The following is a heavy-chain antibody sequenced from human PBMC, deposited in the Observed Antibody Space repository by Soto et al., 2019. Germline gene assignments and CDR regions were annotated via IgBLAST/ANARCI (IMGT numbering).Heavy chain of an antibody. D-gene: IGHD2-2*01. CDR2: IYYSGST. J-gene: IGHJ5*02. Sequence: PSETLSLTCTVSIGSISSGGYYWIWIRQHPGKGLEWIGYIYYSGSTYYNPSLKSRVTISVDTSKNQFSLKLSSVTAADTAVYYCASQVVVPAAPNRFDPWGQGTLVTVSS. CDR3: ASQVVVPAAPNRFDP. CDR1: IGSISSGGYY. V-gene: IGHV4-31*03.